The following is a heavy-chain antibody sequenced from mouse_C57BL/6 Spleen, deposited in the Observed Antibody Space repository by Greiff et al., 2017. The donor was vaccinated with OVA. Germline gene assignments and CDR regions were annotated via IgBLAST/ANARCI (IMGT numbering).Heavy chain of an antibody. CDR2: IYPGNGDT. CDR1: GYTFTSYN. V-gene: IGHV1-12*01. D-gene: IGHD1-1*01. J-gene: IGHJ4*01. Sequence: LQQSGAELVRPGASVKMSCKASGYTFTSYNMHWVKQTPRQGLEWIGAIYPGNGDTSYNQKFKGKATLTVDKSSSTAYMQLSSLTSEDSAVYFCARGSIYYYGSSYDAMDYWGQGTSVTVSS. CDR3: ARGSIYYYGSSYDAMDY.